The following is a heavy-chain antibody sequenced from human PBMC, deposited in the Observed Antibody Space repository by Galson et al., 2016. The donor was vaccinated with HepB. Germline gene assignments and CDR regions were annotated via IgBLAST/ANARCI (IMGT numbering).Heavy chain of an antibody. J-gene: IGHJ4*02. V-gene: IGHV3-7*03. Sequence: QAPGKGLEWVANIRPDGRDSEYVDSDVKGRFTISRDNVKNSLYLQMSRLRSEDTAVYYCAKHGLSAGDYWGQGTLVTVSS. CDR3: AKHGLSAGDY. CDR2: IRPDGRDS. D-gene: IGHD3-10*01.